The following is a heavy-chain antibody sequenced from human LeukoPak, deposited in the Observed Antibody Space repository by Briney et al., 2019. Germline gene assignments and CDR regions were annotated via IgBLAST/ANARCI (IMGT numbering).Heavy chain of an antibody. Sequence: PSETLSLTCTVSGYSISSGYYWGWIRQPPGKGLEWIGSIYHSGSTDYNPSLKSRVTISVDTSKNQFSLKLSSVTAADTAVYYCARDRCGGLCMVRGVSDYWGQGTLVTVSS. CDR2: IYHSGST. J-gene: IGHJ4*02. D-gene: IGHD3-10*01. CDR3: ARDRCGGLCMVRGVSDY. CDR1: GYSISSGYY. V-gene: IGHV4-38-2*02.